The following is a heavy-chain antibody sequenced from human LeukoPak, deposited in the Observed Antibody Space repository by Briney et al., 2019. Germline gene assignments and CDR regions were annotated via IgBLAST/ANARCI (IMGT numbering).Heavy chain of an antibody. V-gene: IGHV7-4-1*02. CDR2: INTNTGNP. Sequence: ASVKVSCKASGYTFTSYAMNWVRQAPGQGLEWMGWINTNTGNPTYAQGFTGRFVFSLDTSVSTAYLQISSLKAGDTAVYYCARGGRADIVVVPAAMKFYYYYCMDVWGKGTTVTVSS. CDR1: GYTFTSYA. CDR3: ARGGRADIVVVPAAMKFYYYYCMDV. D-gene: IGHD2-2*01. J-gene: IGHJ6*03.